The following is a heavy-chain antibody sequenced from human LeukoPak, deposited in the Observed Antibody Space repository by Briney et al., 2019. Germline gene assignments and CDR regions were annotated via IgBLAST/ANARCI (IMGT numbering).Heavy chain of an antibody. J-gene: IGHJ3*02. D-gene: IGHD5-12*01. Sequence: GGSLRLSCAASGFTFSSYAMSWVRQAPGKGLEWVSAISGSGGSTYYADSVKGRFTISRDNSKNTLYLQMNSLRAEDTAVYYCAGGKAKEDAFDIWGQGTMVTVSS. CDR3: AGGKAKEDAFDI. CDR1: GFTFSSYA. CDR2: ISGSGGST. V-gene: IGHV3-23*01.